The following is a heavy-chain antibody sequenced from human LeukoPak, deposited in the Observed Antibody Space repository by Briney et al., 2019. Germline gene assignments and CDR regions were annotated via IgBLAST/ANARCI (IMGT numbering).Heavy chain of an antibody. CDR2: ISASDGTT. J-gene: IGHJ4*02. CDR3: ARCGAAVTTHFSH. D-gene: IGHD4-17*01. CDR1: CYSFSIYG. Sequence: ASVQVSCEASCYSFSIYGITWARQAPGQGPEYLGWISASDGTTNYAQKVQDRVTMTTDTSTSTAYLELRSLRSEDTAVYYCARCGAAVTTHFSHWGQGTLVTVSS. V-gene: IGHV1-18*01.